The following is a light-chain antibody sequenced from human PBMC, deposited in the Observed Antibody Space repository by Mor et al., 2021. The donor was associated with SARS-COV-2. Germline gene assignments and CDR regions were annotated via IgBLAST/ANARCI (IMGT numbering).Light chain of an antibody. J-gene: IGLJ1*01. CDR2: DVT. V-gene: IGLV2-14*03. Sequence: IYDVTDRPSGVSNRFSGSKAGNTASLTISGLQPEDEADYYCSSYTSSRSYVFGTGTKVTVL. CDR3: SSYTSSRSYV.